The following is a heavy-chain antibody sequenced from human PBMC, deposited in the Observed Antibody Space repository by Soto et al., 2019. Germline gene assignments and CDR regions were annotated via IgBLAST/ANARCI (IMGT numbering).Heavy chain of an antibody. CDR1: GGSISSGGYY. Sequence: TLSLTCTVSGGSISSGGYYWSWIRQHPGKGLEWIGYIYYSGSTYYNPSLKSRVTISVDTSKNQFSLKLSSVTAADTAVYYCARAVGLGSGYVNYYYGMDVWGQGTTVTV. CDR3: ARAVGLGSGYVNYYYGMDV. V-gene: IGHV4-31*03. J-gene: IGHJ6*02. D-gene: IGHD5-12*01. CDR2: IYYSGST.